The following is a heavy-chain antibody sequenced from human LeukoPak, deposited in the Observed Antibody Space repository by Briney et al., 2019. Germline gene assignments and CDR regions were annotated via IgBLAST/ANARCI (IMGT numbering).Heavy chain of an antibody. J-gene: IGHJ4*02. D-gene: IGHD6-13*01. CDR3: VRGAYSSSWLNFDY. CDR1: GFTFSSYA. CDR2: ISGSGGST. V-gene: IGHV3-23*01. Sequence: GGSLRLSCAASGFTFSSYAMSWVRQAPGKGLEWVSAISGSGGSTYYADSVKGRFTVSRDNSKNTLYLQMNSLRAEDTAVYYCVRGAYSSSWLNFDYWGQGTLVTVSS.